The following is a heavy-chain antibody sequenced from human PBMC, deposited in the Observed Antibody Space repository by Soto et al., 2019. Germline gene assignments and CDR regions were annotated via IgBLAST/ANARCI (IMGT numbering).Heavy chain of an antibody. CDR3: ARLSQQLGRVEVDY. Sequence: QVQLQQWGAGLLKPSETLSLTCAVYGGSFSGYCWSWIRQPPGRGLEWIGEINHSGSTNYNPSPKSRVTISVDTSTNQFYLKLSPVTAADTAVYYCARLSQQLGRVEVDYWGQGTLVTVSS. D-gene: IGHD6-13*01. CDR1: GGSFSGYC. V-gene: IGHV4-34*01. J-gene: IGHJ4*02. CDR2: INHSGST.